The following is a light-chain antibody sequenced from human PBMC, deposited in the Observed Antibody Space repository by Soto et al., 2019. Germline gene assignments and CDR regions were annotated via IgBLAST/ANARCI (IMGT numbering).Light chain of an antibody. V-gene: IGKV3D-15*01. Sequence: EIVMTQSPATLSVSPGERATLSCRASQSVNSNLAWYQQKPGQAPRLLIYGASTRATGIPARFSGSGSGTEFTLTISSLQSEDFAVYYCQQYNNWLQITFGQGTRLEIK. J-gene: IGKJ5*01. CDR2: GAS. CDR3: QQYNNWLQIT. CDR1: QSVNSN.